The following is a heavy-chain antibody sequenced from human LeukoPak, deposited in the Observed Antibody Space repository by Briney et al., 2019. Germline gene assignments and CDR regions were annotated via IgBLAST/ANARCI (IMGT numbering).Heavy chain of an antibody. D-gene: IGHD4-17*01. Sequence: GESLKISCQGFGYNSANYWIGWVRQLPGKGLEWMGIIYFGTSNVKYSPPFQGQVTISADKSISTAYLQWSSLRASDSPLYYCTRARNGDYMWDYWGQGTLVTVSS. J-gene: IGHJ4*02. CDR3: TRARNGDYMWDY. V-gene: IGHV5-51*01. CDR1: GYNSANYW. CDR2: IYFGTSNV.